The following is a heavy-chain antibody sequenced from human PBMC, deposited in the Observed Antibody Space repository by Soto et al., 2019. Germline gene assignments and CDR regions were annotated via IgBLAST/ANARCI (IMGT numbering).Heavy chain of an antibody. Sequence: GASVKVSCKASGGTFSSYAISWVRQAPGQGLEWMGGIIPIFGTANYAQKFQGRVTITADESTSTAYMELSSLRSEDTAVYYCARGWWYSSSSYDALDIWGQGTMVTV. CDR1: GGTFSSYA. J-gene: IGHJ3*02. V-gene: IGHV1-69*13. CDR2: IIPIFGTA. D-gene: IGHD6-6*01. CDR3: ARGWWYSSSSYDALDI.